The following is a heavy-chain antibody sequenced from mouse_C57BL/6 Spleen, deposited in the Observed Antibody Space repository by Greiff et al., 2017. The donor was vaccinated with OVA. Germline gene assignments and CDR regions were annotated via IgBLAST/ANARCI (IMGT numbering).Heavy chain of an antibody. J-gene: IGHJ4*01. CDR1: GYTFTDYN. V-gene: IGHV1-22*01. Sequence: VQLKESGPELVKPGASVKMSCKASGYTFTDYNMHWVKQSHGKSLEWIGYINPNNGGTSYNQKFKGKATLTVNKSSSTAYMELRSLTSEDSAVYYCALYYDYDDAMDYWGQGTSVTVSS. CDR2: INPNNGGT. CDR3: ALYYDYDDAMDY. D-gene: IGHD2-4*01.